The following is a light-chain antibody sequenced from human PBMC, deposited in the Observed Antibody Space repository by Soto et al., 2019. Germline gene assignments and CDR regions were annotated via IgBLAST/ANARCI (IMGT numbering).Light chain of an antibody. CDR1: QSLVNRDGNTY. J-gene: IGKJ5*01. CDR3: MQGTHWPPT. V-gene: IGKV2D-30*01. Sequence: DVVMTQSPLSLPVTLGQPASISCRSSQSLVNRDGNTYLSWFQQRPGQSPRRLIYKVSNWDSGVQDRFSGSGSGTDFTLKISRVEAEDIGVYFCMQGTHWPPTFGQGTRLEIK. CDR2: KVS.